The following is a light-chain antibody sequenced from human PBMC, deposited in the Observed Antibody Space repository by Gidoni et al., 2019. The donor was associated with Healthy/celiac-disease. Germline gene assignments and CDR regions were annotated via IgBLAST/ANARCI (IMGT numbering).Light chain of an antibody. Sequence: DIQLTQSPSFLSASVGDRVTITCRASQGISSYLAWYQHKTGKAPKRLIYAASTLQSGVPSRFSGSGSGTEFTLTISSLQPEDFATYYCQQLNSYPPAFGQGTRLEIK. CDR1: QGISSY. J-gene: IGKJ5*01. CDR3: QQLNSYPPA. V-gene: IGKV1-9*01. CDR2: AAS.